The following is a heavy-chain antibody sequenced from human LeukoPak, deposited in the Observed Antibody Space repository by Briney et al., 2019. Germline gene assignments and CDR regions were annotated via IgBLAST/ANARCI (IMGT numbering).Heavy chain of an antibody. CDR2: IQYDRTNE. CDR1: AFTFSSYG. J-gene: IGHJ4*02. V-gene: IGHV3-30*02. CDR3: ARDRLHYGEYEKTFDY. Sequence: GGSLRLSCAASAFTFSSYGMHWVRQAPGKGLEWVAYIQYDRTNEQYAHSVKGRFRISRDNSNNILYLQVNSLRTEDTAVYYCARDRLHYGEYEKTFDYWGQGTLVTVSS. D-gene: IGHD4-17*01.